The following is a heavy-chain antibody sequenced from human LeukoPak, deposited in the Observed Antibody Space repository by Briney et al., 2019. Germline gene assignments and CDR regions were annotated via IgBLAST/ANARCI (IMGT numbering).Heavy chain of an antibody. CDR3: ARVGGSYDYVWGSYYSI. CDR2: INPSGGTT. Sequence: ASVKVSCKASGYTFINYYMHWVRQAPGQGLEWMGIINPSGGTTSYAQNFQGRVTMTRDTSTSTVYMELSSLRSEDTAVYYCARVGGSYDYVWGSYYSIWGQGTMVTVSS. CDR1: GYTFINYY. D-gene: IGHD3-16*01. J-gene: IGHJ3*02. V-gene: IGHV1-46*01.